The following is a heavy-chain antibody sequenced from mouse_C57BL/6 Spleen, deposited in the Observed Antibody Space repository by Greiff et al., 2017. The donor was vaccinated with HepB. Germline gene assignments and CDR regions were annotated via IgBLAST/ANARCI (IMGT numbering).Heavy chain of an antibody. Sequence: ESGPGLVKPSQSLSLTCSVTGYSITSGYYWNWIRQFPGNKLEWMGYISYDGSNNYNPSLKNRISITRDTSKNQFFLKLNSVTTEDTATYYCARGGGPTGFAYWGQGTLVTVSA. V-gene: IGHV3-6*01. CDR3: ARGGGPTGFAY. CDR2: ISYDGSN. J-gene: IGHJ3*01. CDR1: GYSITSGYY.